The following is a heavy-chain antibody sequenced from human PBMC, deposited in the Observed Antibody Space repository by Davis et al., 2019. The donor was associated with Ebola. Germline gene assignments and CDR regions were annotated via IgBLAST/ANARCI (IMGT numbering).Heavy chain of an antibody. CDR2: IYYSGST. V-gene: IGHV4-59*01. D-gene: IGHD2-15*01. J-gene: IGHJ4*02. Sequence: MPGGSLRLSCTVSGGSISSYYWSWIRQPPGKGLEWIGYIYYSGSTNYNPSLKSRVTISVDTSKNQFSLKLSSVTAAATAVYYCARGGWGAGGYWGQGTLVTVSS. CDR3: ARGGWGAGGY. CDR1: GGSISSYY.